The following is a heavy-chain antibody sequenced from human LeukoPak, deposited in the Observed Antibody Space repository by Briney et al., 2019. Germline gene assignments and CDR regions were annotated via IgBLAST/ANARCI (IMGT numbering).Heavy chain of an antibody. J-gene: IGHJ1*01. Sequence: ASVKVSCKASGGTFSSYAMHWVRQAPGQRLEWMGWINAGNGNTKYSQKFQGRVTITRDTSASTAYMELSSLRSEDTAVYYCARVSLDPDIVVVPAAVEYFQHWGQGTLVTVSS. D-gene: IGHD2-2*01. CDR1: GGTFSSYA. CDR3: ARVSLDPDIVVVPAAVEYFQH. CDR2: INAGNGNT. V-gene: IGHV1-3*01.